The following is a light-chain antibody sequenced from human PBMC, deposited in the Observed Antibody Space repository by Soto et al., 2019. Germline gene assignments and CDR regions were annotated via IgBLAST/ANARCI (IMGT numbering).Light chain of an antibody. CDR2: DAS. J-gene: IGKJ5*01. Sequence: DIQMTQSPSTLSASVGDRVTITCRASQTINNWLAWYQQKPGKAPKLLIYDASNLESGVPPRFSGSGSGTEFTLTISSLEPEDSAVYYCQQRNVWPPVIFGQGTRLEIK. V-gene: IGKV1-5*01. CDR1: QTINNW. CDR3: QQRNVWPPVI.